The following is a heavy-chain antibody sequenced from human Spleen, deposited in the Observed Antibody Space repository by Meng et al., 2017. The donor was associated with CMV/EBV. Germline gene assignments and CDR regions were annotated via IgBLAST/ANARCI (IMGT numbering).Heavy chain of an antibody. CDR1: SNSSSSYY. CDR2: IYYSGST. Sequence: SNSSSSYYWGWIRQPPGKGLEWIGSIYYSGSTYYNPSLKSRVTISVDTSKNQFSLKLSSVTAADTAVYYCARLSNSGWYTVDWFDPWGQGTLVTVSS. D-gene: IGHD6-19*01. J-gene: IGHJ5*02. CDR3: ARLSNSGWYTVDWFDP. V-gene: IGHV4-39*07.